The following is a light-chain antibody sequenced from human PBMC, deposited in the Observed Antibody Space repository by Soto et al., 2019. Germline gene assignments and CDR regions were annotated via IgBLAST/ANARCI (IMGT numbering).Light chain of an antibody. CDR2: GAS. V-gene: IGKV3-15*01. CDR3: QQYDQWWT. Sequence: IVLTQSPGTLSLSPGETATLSCRASESLSPHSIAWFQLKPGQAPRLLIYGASIRAAGIPARFSGSGSGTEFSLTISSLQSEDFGVFFCQQYDQWWTFGQGTKVDIK. J-gene: IGKJ1*01. CDR1: ESLSPH.